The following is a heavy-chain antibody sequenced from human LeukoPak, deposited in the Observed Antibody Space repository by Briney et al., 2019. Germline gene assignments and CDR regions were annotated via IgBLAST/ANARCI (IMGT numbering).Heavy chain of an antibody. CDR1: GHTFTGYY. D-gene: IGHD6-19*01. Sequence: ASVKVSCKASGHTFTGYYIHWVRQAPGQGLEWMGWINPNSGGTNYAQKFQGRVTMTRDTSISTAYMELSRLISDDTAVYYCAKEYSSGWSRFDYWGQGTLVTVSS. V-gene: IGHV1-2*02. J-gene: IGHJ4*02. CDR2: INPNSGGT. CDR3: AKEYSSGWSRFDY.